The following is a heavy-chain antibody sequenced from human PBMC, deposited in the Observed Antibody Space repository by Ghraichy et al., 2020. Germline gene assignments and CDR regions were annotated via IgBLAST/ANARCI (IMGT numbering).Heavy chain of an antibody. CDR1: GFSVSNNY. D-gene: IGHD3-10*01. Sequence: GSLRLSCAASGFSVSNNYMTWVRQTPGKVLEWVAVIYIDGNTFYADSVKGRFTISRDNSRNTLYLQMSSLRAEDTAVYYCARAIVDTSGDYYGHYDYWGQGALVTVSS. CDR2: IYIDGNT. J-gene: IGHJ4*02. CDR3: ARAIVDTSGDYYGHYDY. V-gene: IGHV3-53*01.